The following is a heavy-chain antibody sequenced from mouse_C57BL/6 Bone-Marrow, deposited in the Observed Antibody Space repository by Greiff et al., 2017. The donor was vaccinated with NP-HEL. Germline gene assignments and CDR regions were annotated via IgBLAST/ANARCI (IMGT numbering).Heavy chain of an antibody. V-gene: IGHV1-59*01. CDR2: IDPSDSYT. Sequence: VQLQQSGAELVKPGASVKMSCKASGYTFTSYWMHWVKQRPGQGLEWIGVIDPSDSYTNYNQKFKGKATLTVDTSSSTAYMQLSSLTSEDSAVYYCARRGGWLLPWYFDVWGTGTTVTVSS. CDR3: ARRGGWLLPWYFDV. D-gene: IGHD2-3*01. CDR1: GYTFTSYW. J-gene: IGHJ1*03.